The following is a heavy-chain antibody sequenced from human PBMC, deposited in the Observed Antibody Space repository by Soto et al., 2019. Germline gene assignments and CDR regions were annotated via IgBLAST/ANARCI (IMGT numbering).Heavy chain of an antibody. Sequence: SXTLSLTCTVSGGSISSYYWSWIRQPPGKGLEWIGYIYYSGSTNYNPSLKSRVTISVDTSKNQFSLKLSSVTAADTAVYYCARSAGSSSRLPGAFAIWGQGTMVPVSS. CDR3: ARSAGSSSRLPGAFAI. CDR1: GGSISSYY. J-gene: IGHJ3*02. V-gene: IGHV4-59*01. D-gene: IGHD6-13*01. CDR2: IYYSGST.